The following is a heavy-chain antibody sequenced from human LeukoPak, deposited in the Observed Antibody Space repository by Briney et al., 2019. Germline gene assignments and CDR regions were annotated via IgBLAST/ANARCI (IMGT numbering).Heavy chain of an antibody. CDR2: IIPILGIA. D-gene: IGHD3-16*02. Sequence: GSSVKVSCKASGGTFSSYAISWVRQAPGQGLEWMGRIIPILGIANYAQKFQGRVTITADKSTSTAYMELSSLRSEDTAVYYCARDGHGGELSSPWGQGTLVTVSS. V-gene: IGHV1-69*04. CDR3: ARDGHGGELSSP. J-gene: IGHJ5*02. CDR1: GGTFSSYA.